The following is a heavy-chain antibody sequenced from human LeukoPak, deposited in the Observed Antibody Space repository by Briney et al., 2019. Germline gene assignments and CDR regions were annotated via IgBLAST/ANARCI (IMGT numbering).Heavy chain of an antibody. V-gene: IGHV3-48*03. CDR2: INKSGTTI. CDR1: AFTFSNYE. Sequence: PGGSLRLSCAASAFTFSNYEMNWVRQAPGKGLEWISYINKSGTTIYYADSVKGRFTISRDNAKNSLYLRMNSLRVEDTAVYYCARERGGKNRDSSGYYFDYWGQGTLVTVSS. J-gene: IGHJ4*02. CDR3: ARERGGKNRDSSGYYFDY. D-gene: IGHD3-22*01.